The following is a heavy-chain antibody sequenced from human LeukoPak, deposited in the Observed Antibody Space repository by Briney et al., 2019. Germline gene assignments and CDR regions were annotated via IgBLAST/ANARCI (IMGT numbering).Heavy chain of an antibody. Sequence: ASVKVSCKASGYTFTSYDINWVRQATGQGLEWMGIINPSGGSTSYAQKFQGRVTMTRDTSTSTVYMELSSLRSEDTAVYYCARDYYYDSSGLPRGDYWGQGTLVTVSS. D-gene: IGHD3-22*01. V-gene: IGHV1-46*01. CDR3: ARDYYYDSSGLPRGDY. J-gene: IGHJ4*02. CDR2: INPSGGST. CDR1: GYTFTSYD.